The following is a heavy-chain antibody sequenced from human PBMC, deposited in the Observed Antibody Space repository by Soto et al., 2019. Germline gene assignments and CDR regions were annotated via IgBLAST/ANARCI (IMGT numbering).Heavy chain of an antibody. CDR3: ARLGPPNIVVVPYYYYGMDV. V-gene: IGHV3-74*01. Sequence: PGGSLRLSCAASGFTFSSYWMHWVRQAPGKGLVWVSRINSDGSSTSYADSVKGRFTISRDNAKNTLYLQMNSLRAEDTAVYYCARLGPPNIVVVPYYYYGMDVWGQGTTVTVSS. D-gene: IGHD2-15*01. CDR2: INSDGSST. J-gene: IGHJ6*02. CDR1: GFTFSSYW.